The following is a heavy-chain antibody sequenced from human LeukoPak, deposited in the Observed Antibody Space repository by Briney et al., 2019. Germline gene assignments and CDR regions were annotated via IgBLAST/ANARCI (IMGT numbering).Heavy chain of an antibody. CDR2: IHYSGSA. D-gene: IGHD3-22*01. V-gene: IGHV4-59*01. CDR1: GGSISSDY. J-gene: IGHJ3*02. CDR3: ARMRRVPYYYDSSGYWVAFDI. Sequence: SETLSLTCTVSGGSISSDYWSWIRQPPGKGLEWIGYIHYSGSANYNPSLKSRVTISVDTSKNQFSLKLSSVTAADTAVYYCARMRRVPYYYDSSGYWVAFDIWGQGTMVTVSS.